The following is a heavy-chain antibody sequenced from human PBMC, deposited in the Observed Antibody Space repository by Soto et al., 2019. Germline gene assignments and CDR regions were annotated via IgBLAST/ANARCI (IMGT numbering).Heavy chain of an antibody. Sequence: GGSLRLSCAASGFTFSSYAMSWVRQAPGKGLEWVSAISGSGGSTYYADSVKGRFTISRDNSKNTLYLQMNSLRAEDTAVYYCAKSLYYYDSSGYYPRGDYYYYGMDVWGQGTTVTVSS. CDR2: ISGSGGST. CDR1: GFTFSSYA. CDR3: AKSLYYYDSSGYYPRGDYYYYGMDV. J-gene: IGHJ6*02. V-gene: IGHV3-23*01. D-gene: IGHD3-22*01.